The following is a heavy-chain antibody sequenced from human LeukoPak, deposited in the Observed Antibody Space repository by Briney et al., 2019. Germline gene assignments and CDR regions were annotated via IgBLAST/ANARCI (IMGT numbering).Heavy chain of an antibody. J-gene: IGHJ4*02. V-gene: IGHV1-69*05. CDR3: AREGGDGYNSDY. CDR1: GGTFSSYA. Sequence: SVKVSCKASGGTFSSYAISWVRQAPGQGLEWMGGIIPIFGTANYAQKFQGRVTITTDESTSTAYMELSSLRSEDTAVYYCAREGGDGYNSDYWGQGTLVTVSS. D-gene: IGHD5-24*01. CDR2: IIPIFGTA.